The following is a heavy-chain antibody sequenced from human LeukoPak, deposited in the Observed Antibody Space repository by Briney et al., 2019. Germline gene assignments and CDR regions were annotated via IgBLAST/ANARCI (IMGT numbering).Heavy chain of an antibody. CDR1: GYTFTGYY. V-gene: IGHV1-2*02. CDR3: ARVYLSSGATTYLYFDY. Sequence: RASVKVSCKASGYTFTGYYMHWVRQAPGQGLEWMGWINPNSGGTNYAQKFQGRVNMTRDTSISTAYMELSRLRSDDTAVYYCARVYLSSGATTYLYFDYWGQGTLVTVSS. D-gene: IGHD1-26*01. CDR2: INPNSGGT. J-gene: IGHJ4*02.